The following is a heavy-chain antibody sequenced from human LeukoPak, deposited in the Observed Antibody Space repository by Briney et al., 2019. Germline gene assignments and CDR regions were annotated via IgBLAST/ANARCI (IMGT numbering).Heavy chain of an antibody. Sequence: GGSLRLSCAASGFTFSSYWMSWVRQAPGKGLEWVANIKQDGSEKYYVDSVKGRFTISRDNAKNSLYLQMNSLRAEDTAVYYCAREEGGYYFEERYYFDYWGQGTLVTVSS. V-gene: IGHV3-7*01. D-gene: IGHD3-22*01. CDR3: AREEGGYYFEERYYFDY. J-gene: IGHJ4*02. CDR1: GFTFSSYW. CDR2: IKQDGSEK.